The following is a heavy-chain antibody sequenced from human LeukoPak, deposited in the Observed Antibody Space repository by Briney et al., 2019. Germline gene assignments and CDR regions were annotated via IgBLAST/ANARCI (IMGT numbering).Heavy chain of an antibody. J-gene: IGHJ4*02. Sequence: AASVKVSCKASGGTFSSYAISWVRQAPGQGLEWMGGIIPIFGTANYAQKFQGRVTITADESTSTAYMELSSLRSEDTAVYYCARSGYSSYYFDYWGQGTLVTVSS. CDR2: IIPIFGTA. CDR1: GGTFSSYA. CDR3: ARSGYSSYYFDY. V-gene: IGHV1-69*13. D-gene: IGHD3-3*01.